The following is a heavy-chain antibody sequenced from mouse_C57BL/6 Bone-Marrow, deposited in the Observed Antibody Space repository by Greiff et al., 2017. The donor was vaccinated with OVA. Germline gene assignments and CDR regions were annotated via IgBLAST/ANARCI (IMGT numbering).Heavy chain of an antibody. CDR2: IDPENGDT. V-gene: IGHV14-4*01. CDR1: GFNIKDDY. D-gene: IGHD1-1*01. J-gene: IGHJ3*01. Sequence: VQLQQSGAELVRPGASVKLSCTASGFNIKDDYMHWVKQRPEQGREWIGWIDPENGDTEYASKFQGKATITADTSSNTAYLQLSSLTSEDTAVYYCTTPYYYGSSFAYWGQGTLVTVSA. CDR3: TTPYYYGSSFAY.